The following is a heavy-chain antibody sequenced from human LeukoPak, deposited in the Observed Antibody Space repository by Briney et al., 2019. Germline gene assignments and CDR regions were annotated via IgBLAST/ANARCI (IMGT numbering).Heavy chain of an antibody. V-gene: IGHV4-59*08. CDR2: IYYSGST. Sequence: SETLSLTCTVSGGFISSYYWSWIRQPPGKGLEWIGYIYYSGSTNYNPSLKSRVTISVDTSKNQFSLKLSSVTAADTAVYYCARHHYYDSSGYYPYYYYGMDVWGQGTTVTVSS. CDR1: GGFISSYY. J-gene: IGHJ6*02. CDR3: ARHHYYDSSGYYPYYYYGMDV. D-gene: IGHD3-22*01.